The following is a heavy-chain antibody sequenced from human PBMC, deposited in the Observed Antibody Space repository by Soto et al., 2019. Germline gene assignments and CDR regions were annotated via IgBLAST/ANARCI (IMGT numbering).Heavy chain of an antibody. D-gene: IGHD3-3*01. V-gene: IGHV3-74*01. Sequence: GGSLRLSCAASGFTFSSYWMHWVRQAPGKGLVWVSRINSDGSSTSYADSVKGRFTISRDNAKNTLYPQMNSLRAEDTAVYYCARDRVWGYDFWSGSHLRQYGMDVWGQGTTVTVSS. J-gene: IGHJ6*02. CDR1: GFTFSSYW. CDR3: ARDRVWGYDFWSGSHLRQYGMDV. CDR2: INSDGSST.